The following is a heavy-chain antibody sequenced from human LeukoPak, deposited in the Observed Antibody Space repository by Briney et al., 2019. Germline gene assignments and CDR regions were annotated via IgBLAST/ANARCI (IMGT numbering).Heavy chain of an antibody. CDR2: IRFDESNQ. Sequence: PGGSLRLSCAASGFTFSNYGMHWVRQAPGKGLEWVTFIRFDESNQYYADSVKGRVTISRDNSKHTLYLQMNSLRAEDTAVYYCAQPLGCRNDPWGLGPLVTVSS. CDR3: AQPLGCRNDP. V-gene: IGHV3-30*02. D-gene: IGHD7-27*01. CDR1: GFTFSNYG. J-gene: IGHJ5*02.